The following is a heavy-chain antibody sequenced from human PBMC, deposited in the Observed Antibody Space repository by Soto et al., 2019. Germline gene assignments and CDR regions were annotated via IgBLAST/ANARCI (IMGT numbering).Heavy chain of an antibody. J-gene: IGHJ4*02. V-gene: IGHV1-18*01. CDR2: ITAFNGNT. D-gene: IGHD3-3*01. CDR1: GYTFTDYG. CDR3: ARISQSDFWSGYDYFFDY. Sequence: QVRLVQSGAAVEKPGASVKVSCKASGYTFTDYGISWVRQAPGQGLQWMGWITAFNGNTKYAQQFQGRVTMTTDTSTSTAYMELRSLESDDTAVYYCARISQSDFWSGYDYFFDYWGQGTLVTVSS.